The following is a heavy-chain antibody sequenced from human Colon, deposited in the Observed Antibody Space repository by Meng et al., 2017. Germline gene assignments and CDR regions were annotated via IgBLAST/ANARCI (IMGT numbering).Heavy chain of an antibody. Sequence: QGLRQGSGPGLVKPSGTLSRTCTVSGGSISSNNWWSWVRQSPGRGLEWIGEIYQSGSTNYSPSLKSRVTISLDKSKNQFSLKVSYMTAADTAVYFCARVPTTVDPFESWGQGTLVPSPQ. CDR2: IYQSGST. CDR1: GGSISSNNW. V-gene: IGHV4-4*02. J-gene: IGHJ4*02. D-gene: IGHD4-23*01. CDR3: ARVPTTVDPFES.